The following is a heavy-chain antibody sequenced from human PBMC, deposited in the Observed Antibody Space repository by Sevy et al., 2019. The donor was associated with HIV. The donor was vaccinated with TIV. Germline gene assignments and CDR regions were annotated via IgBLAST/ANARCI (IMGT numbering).Heavy chain of an antibody. Sequence: GGSQRLSCAASGFTFSSYAMHWVRQAPGKGLEWVAVISYDGSNKYYADSVKGRFTISRDNSKNTLYLQMNSLRAEDTAVYYCARSEVVPAPRMGVAYYFDYWGQGTLVTVSS. D-gene: IGHD2-2*01. CDR3: ARSEVVPAPRMGVAYYFDY. CDR1: GFTFSSYA. CDR2: ISYDGSNK. V-gene: IGHV3-30*04. J-gene: IGHJ4*02.